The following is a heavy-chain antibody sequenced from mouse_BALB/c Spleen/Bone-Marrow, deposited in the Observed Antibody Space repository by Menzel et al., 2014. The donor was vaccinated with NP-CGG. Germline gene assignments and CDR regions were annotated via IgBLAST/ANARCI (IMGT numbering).Heavy chain of an antibody. J-gene: IGHJ4*01. V-gene: IGHV1-54*01. CDR2: INPGSGGT. Sequence: QLVESGAELVRPGTSVKVSCKASGYAFTNYLIEWVKQRPGQGLEWIGVINPGSGGTNYNEKFKGKATLTADKSSSTAYMQLSSLTSDDSAVYFCARWDYAMDYWGQGTSVTVSS. CDR1: GYAFTNYL. CDR3: ARWDYAMDY.